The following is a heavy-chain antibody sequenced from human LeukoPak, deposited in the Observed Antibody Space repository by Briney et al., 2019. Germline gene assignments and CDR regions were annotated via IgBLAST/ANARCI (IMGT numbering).Heavy chain of an antibody. CDR1: GFTFSTYA. Sequence: SGGSLRLSCAASGFTFSTYALSWVRQAPGKGLEWVSSIVGSGSSTFYADSVKGRFSISRDNSKHTLSLQMNSLRAEDTAIYYCATYRQVLLPFESWGQGTLVTVSS. J-gene: IGHJ4*02. D-gene: IGHD2/OR15-2a*01. CDR3: ATYRQVLLPFES. CDR2: IVGSGSST. V-gene: IGHV3-23*01.